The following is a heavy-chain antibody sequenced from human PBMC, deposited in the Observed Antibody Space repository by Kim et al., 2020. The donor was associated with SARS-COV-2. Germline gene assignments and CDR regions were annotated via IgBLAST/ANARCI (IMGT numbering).Heavy chain of an antibody. V-gene: IGHV3-7*01. CDR3: ARGNLPTDYYFDY. CDR1: GFTFRSYW. CDR2: VKEDGSDK. J-gene: IGHJ4*02. Sequence: GGSLRLSCAASGFTFRSYWMSWVRQAPAKGLEWVASVKEDGSDKYYVDSVRGRFTISRDNAKNSLYLQMNSLRAEDTAVYYCARGNLPTDYYFDYWGQGTLVTVSS. D-gene: IGHD2-2*01.